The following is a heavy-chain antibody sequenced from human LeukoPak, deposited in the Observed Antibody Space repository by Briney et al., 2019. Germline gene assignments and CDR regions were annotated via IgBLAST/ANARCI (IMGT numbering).Heavy chain of an antibody. V-gene: IGHV3-7*01. D-gene: IGHD4-23*01. CDR1: GFTFSSYW. CDR2: INQDGSAK. J-gene: IGHJ4*02. CDR3: ARDVHGGAFDY. Sequence: QPGGSLRLSCAASGFTFSSYWMNWVRQAPGKGLEWVANINQDGSAKYYVDSVKGRFTFSRDNAMNSLFLQMNSLRAEDTAVYYCARDVHGGAFDYRGQGTLVTVSS.